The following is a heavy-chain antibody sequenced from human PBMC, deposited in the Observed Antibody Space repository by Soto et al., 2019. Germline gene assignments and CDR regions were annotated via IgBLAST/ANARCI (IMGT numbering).Heavy chain of an antibody. CDR2: ISGSGGGT. CDR3: AKDRGGFGELPFDY. J-gene: IGHJ4*02. D-gene: IGHD3-10*01. Sequence: EVQLLESGGGLVQPGGSLRLSCAASGFTFNNYAMNWVRQAPGKGLEWVSSISGSGGGTYYADSVKGRFTISRDNSDNTLYLQMNSLRVEDTAVYYCAKDRGGFGELPFDYWGQGTLVTVSS. V-gene: IGHV3-23*01. CDR1: GFTFNNYA.